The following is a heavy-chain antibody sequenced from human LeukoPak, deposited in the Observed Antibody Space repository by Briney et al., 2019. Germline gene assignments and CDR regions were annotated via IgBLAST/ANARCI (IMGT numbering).Heavy chain of an antibody. V-gene: IGHV4-34*01. J-gene: IGHJ1*01. CDR2: INHSGST. Sequence: PSETLSLTCAVYGGSFSSDYWCWFRQPPGKGLEWIGEINHSGSTNYNPSLKSRVTISVDTSKNQFSLKLSSVTAADTAVPYRASVRVNCPNSVCRMSHWGQGTLVTVSS. CDR1: GGSFSSDY. CDR3: ASVRVNCPNSVCRMSH. D-gene: IGHD2-8*01.